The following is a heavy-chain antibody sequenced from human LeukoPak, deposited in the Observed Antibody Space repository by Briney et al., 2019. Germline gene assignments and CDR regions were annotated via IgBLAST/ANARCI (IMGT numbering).Heavy chain of an antibody. J-gene: IGHJ5*02. V-gene: IGHV3-23*01. CDR3: AKSGAYSSSSSWWFDP. CDR1: GFTFSSYA. CDR2: ISGSGGST. D-gene: IGHD6-6*01. Sequence: SGGSLRLSCAASGFTFSSYAMSWVRQAPGKGLEWVSAISGSGGSTYYADSVKGRFTISRDNSKNTLYLQMNSLRAEDTAVYYCAKSGAYSSSSSWWFDPWGQGTLVTVSS.